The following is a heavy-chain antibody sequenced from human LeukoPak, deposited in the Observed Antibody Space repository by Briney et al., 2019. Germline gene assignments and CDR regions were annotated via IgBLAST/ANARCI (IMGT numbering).Heavy chain of an antibody. D-gene: IGHD2-2*01. CDR3: AKGRWDQLLSEIDY. CDR2: ISGSGGST. J-gene: IGHJ4*02. CDR1: GFMFSSYA. Sequence: GGSLRLSCAASGFMFSSYAMSWVRQAPGKGLEWVSGISGSGGSTDYADSVKGRFTISRGNSKNTLYLQMNSLRAEDTAVYYCAKGRWDQLLSEIDYWGQGTLVTVSS. V-gene: IGHV3-23*01.